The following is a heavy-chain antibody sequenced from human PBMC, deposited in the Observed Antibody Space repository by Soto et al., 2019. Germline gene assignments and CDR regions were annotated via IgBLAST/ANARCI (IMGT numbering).Heavy chain of an antibody. CDR3: AHSQKPSRDLLGYCSSSSCLAAFDI. J-gene: IGHJ3*02. D-gene: IGHD2-2*01. CDR2: IYWNDDK. Sequence: SGPTLVNPTQTLTLTCTFSGFSLSTSGVGVGWIRQPPGKALEWLTLIYWNDDKRYSPSLKSRLTITKDTSKNQVVLTMTNMDPVDTATYYCAHSQKPSRDLLGYCSSSSCLAAFDIWGQGTMVTVSS. CDR1: GFSLSTSGVG. V-gene: IGHV2-5*01.